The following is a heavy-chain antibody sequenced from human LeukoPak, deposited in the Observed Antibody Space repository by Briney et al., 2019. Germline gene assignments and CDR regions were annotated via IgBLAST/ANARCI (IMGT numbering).Heavy chain of an antibody. J-gene: IGHJ4*02. CDR2: ISSSSSYI. Sequence: GGSLRLSCAASGFTFSSYSMNWVRQAPGKGLEWVSSISSSSSYIYYSDSVKGRFTISRDNAKNSLYLQMHSLRAEDTAVYYCAKDAGCSSTSCYPTRDWGQGTLVTVFS. CDR3: AKDAGCSSTSCYPTRD. D-gene: IGHD2-2*01. V-gene: IGHV3-21*01. CDR1: GFTFSSYS.